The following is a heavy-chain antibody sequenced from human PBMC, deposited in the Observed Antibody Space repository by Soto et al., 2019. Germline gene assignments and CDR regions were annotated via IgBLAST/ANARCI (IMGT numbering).Heavy chain of an antibody. CDR3: ATSGKGIAAADAPFDY. J-gene: IGHJ4*02. D-gene: IGHD6-13*01. CDR1: GYSFTSYW. Sequence: GESLKISCKGSGYSFTSYWIGWVRQMPGKGLEWMGIIYPGDSDPRYSPSFQGQVTISADKAISTAYLQWSSLKASDTARYYCATSGKGIAAADAPFDYWGQGTLVTVSS. V-gene: IGHV5-51*01. CDR2: IYPGDSDP.